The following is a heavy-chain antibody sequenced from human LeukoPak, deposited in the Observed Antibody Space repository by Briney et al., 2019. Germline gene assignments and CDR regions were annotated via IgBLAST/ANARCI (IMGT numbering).Heavy chain of an antibody. CDR2: IIPIFGTA. CDR1: GGTFSSYA. D-gene: IGHD2-15*01. V-gene: IGHV1-69*13. Sequence: SVQVSCQASGGTFSSYAISWVRPATGQGGGWMGGIIPIFGTANYTQKFQGRVTITADQSTSTAYMELSSLRSEDTAVYYCARSCGGSCYSRDSSGWFHDAFDIWGQGTMVTVSS. CDR3: ARSCGGSCYSRDSSGWFHDAFDI. J-gene: IGHJ3*02.